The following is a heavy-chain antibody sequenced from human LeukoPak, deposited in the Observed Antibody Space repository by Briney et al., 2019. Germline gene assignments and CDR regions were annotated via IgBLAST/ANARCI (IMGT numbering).Heavy chain of an antibody. Sequence: PSETLSLTCTVSGGSISSSSYYWGWIRQPPGKGLEWIGSIYYSGSTYYNPSLKSRVTISVDTSKNQFSLKLSSVTAADTAVYYCARHPREWELRFDYWGQGTLVTVSS. CDR2: IYYSGST. CDR3: ARHPREWELRFDY. V-gene: IGHV4-39*01. D-gene: IGHD1-26*01. CDR1: GGSISSSSYY. J-gene: IGHJ4*02.